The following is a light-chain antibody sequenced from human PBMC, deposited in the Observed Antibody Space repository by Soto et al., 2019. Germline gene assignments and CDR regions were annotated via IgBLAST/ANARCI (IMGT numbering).Light chain of an antibody. V-gene: IGLV2-23*01. Sequence: QSALTQPASVSGSPGQSITISCTGTSSDVGSYNLVSWYQQHPGKAPKLMIYEGSKRASGVSNRFSGSKSGNTASLTISGLQAEDEADYYCCSYAGSSLGVFGGGTKLTVL. J-gene: IGLJ2*01. CDR2: EGS. CDR3: CSYAGSSLGV. CDR1: SSDVGSYNL.